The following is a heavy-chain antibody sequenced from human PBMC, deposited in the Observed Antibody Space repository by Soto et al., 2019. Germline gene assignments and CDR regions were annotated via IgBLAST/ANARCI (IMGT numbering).Heavy chain of an antibody. CDR1: GFTFSSCT. Sequence: EVHLVESGGGLVKPGGSLRLSCAVSGFTFSSCTMNWVRQAPGKGLEWVSSISPSTSHIYYADSVNGRFTISRDNTKNSLFLQKNSLRAEDTAVYDCSGCSGGACHQNYGMDVWGQGTTVTVSS. J-gene: IGHJ6*02. CDR2: ISPSTSHI. CDR3: SGCSGGACHQNYGMDV. V-gene: IGHV3-21*01. D-gene: IGHD2-15*01.